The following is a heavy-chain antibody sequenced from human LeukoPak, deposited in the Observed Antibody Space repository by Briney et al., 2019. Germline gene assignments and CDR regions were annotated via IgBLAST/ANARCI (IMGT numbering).Heavy chain of an antibody. D-gene: IGHD6-13*01. CDR2: IYTSGNT. J-gene: IGHJ4*02. CDR1: GGSISTYY. CDR3: ASGSSSWSYYFDY. Sequence: SETLSLTCTVSGGSISTYYWSWIRRPAGKGLEWIGRIYTSGNTIYSPSLLSRLTMSVDTSKNQFSLKLSSVTAADTAVYYCASGSSSWSYYFDYWGQGTLVTVSS. V-gene: IGHV4-4*07.